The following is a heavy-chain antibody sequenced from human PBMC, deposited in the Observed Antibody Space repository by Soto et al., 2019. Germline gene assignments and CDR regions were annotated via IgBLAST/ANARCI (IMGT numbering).Heavy chain of an antibody. D-gene: IGHD3-22*01. J-gene: IGHJ4*02. V-gene: IGHV1-69*06. CDR1: GDSFNTFA. CDR2: IIPNFDTP. CDR3: ARPYYDSSGYYLWDFDY. Sequence: QVQLVQSGAEVKKPGSSVKLSCKASGDSFNTFAVTWVRQAPGQWLEWMGGIIPNFDTPNYAQKFQGRVTIIADKSTSTPYMELSSLRSEDTAVYYCARPYYDSSGYYLWDFDYWGQGTLVTVSS.